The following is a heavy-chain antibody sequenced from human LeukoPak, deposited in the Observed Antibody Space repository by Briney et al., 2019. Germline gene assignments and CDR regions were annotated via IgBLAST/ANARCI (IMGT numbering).Heavy chain of an antibody. V-gene: IGHV1-3*01. D-gene: IGHD1-26*01. J-gene: IGHJ4*02. CDR1: GYTFTSYA. CDR3: ARDSRTIVGAIDY. Sequence: ASVKVSCKASGYTFTSYAMHWVRQAPGQRLEWMGWINAGNGNTKYSQKFQGRVTITRDTSASTAYMELSSLRSEGTAVYYCARDSRTIVGAIDYWGQGTLVTVSS. CDR2: INAGNGNT.